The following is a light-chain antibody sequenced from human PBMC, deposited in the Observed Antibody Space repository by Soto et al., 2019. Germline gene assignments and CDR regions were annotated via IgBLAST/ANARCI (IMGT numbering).Light chain of an antibody. J-gene: IGKJ1*01. CDR1: QSVGSNY. CDR3: QQYGSSIQT. V-gene: IGKV3-20*01. CDR2: GAS. Sequence: LSQFPRTLSLSPGERATLSCRANQSVGSNYLAWYQQRPGQPPNLLIFGASHRAADIPDRFSGSGSWTDFTLTIIRLEPEDFAVYYCQQYGSSIQTFGQGTKVDIK.